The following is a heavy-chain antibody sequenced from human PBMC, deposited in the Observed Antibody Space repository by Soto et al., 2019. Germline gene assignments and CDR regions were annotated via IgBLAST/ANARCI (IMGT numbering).Heavy chain of an antibody. Sequence: SVKVSCKASGFTFTSSAVQWVRQARGQRLEWIGWIVVGSGNTNYAQKFQERVTITRDMSTSTAYMELSSLRSEDTAVYYCAADPRYCSGGSCYSPDYALDIWGQGTMVTVSS. CDR2: IVVGSGNT. V-gene: IGHV1-58*01. J-gene: IGHJ3*02. CDR3: AADPRYCSGGSCYSPDYALDI. CDR1: GFTFTSSA. D-gene: IGHD2-15*01.